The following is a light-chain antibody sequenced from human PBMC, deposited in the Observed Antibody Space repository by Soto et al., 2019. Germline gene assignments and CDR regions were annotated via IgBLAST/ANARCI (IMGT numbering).Light chain of an antibody. CDR1: SSDVGGYNY. CDR2: EVS. V-gene: IGLV2-8*01. Sequence: QSALTQPPSASGSPGQSVTISCTGTSSDVGGYNYVSWYQQHPGKAPKLMIYEVSKRPSGVPDRFSGSKSGNTASLTVSGLQVEDEADYYCTSYTPGGAFVVFGGGTKLTVL. CDR3: TSYTPGGAFVV. J-gene: IGLJ2*01.